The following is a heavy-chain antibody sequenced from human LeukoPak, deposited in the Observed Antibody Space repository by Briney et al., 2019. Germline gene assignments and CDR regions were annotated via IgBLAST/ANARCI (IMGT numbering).Heavy chain of an antibody. V-gene: IGHV4-30-2*01. D-gene: IGHD5-18*01. CDR3: ASQLRGYSYGYGY. Sequence: SQSLSLACADRGGGISSGGCCWRWIRQPQGKGLEWIGYIYHSGSTYYNPSLKSRVTISVDRSKNQFSLKLSSVTAADTAVYYCASQLRGYSYGYGYWGQGTLVTVSS. CDR1: GGGISSGGCC. CDR2: IYHSGST. J-gene: IGHJ4*02.